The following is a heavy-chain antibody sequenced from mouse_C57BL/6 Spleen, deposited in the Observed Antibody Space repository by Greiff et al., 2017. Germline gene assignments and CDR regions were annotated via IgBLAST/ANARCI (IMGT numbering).Heavy chain of an antibody. V-gene: IGHV1-50*01. CDR2: IDPSDSYT. D-gene: IGHD1-1*01. CDR3: ATSYGSSPWFAY. CDR1: GYTFTSYW. Sequence: QVQLQQPGAELVKPGASVKLSCKASGYTFTSYWMQWVKQRPGQGLGWIGEIDPSDSYTNYNQKFKGKATLTVDTSSSTAYMQLSSLTSEDSAVYYCATSYGSSPWFAYWGQGTLVTVSA. J-gene: IGHJ3*01.